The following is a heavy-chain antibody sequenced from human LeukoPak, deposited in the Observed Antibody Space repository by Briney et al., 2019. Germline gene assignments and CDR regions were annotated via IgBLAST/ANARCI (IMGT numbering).Heavy chain of an antibody. Sequence: GGSLRLSCAASGFTFSSYSMNWVRQAPGKGLEWVSSISSSSSYIYYADSVKGRFTISRDNAKNSLYLQMNSLRAEDTAVYYCAREGYCSSTSRYVDYWGQGTLVTVSS. V-gene: IGHV3-21*04. D-gene: IGHD2-2*01. J-gene: IGHJ4*02. CDR1: GFTFSSYS. CDR3: AREGYCSSTSRYVDY. CDR2: ISSSSSYI.